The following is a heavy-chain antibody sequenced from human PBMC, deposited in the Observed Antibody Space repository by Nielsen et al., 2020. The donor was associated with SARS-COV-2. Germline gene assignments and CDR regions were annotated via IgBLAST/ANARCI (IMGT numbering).Heavy chain of an antibody. V-gene: IGHV4-39*01. J-gene: IGHJ4*02. Sequence: SETLSLTCTVSGGSISSSSYYWGWIRQPPGKGLEWIGSIYYSGSTYYNPSLKSRVTISVDTSKNQFSLKLSSVTAADTAVYYCATPVLNCSGGSCYSYDYWGQGTLVTVSS. CDR2: IYYSGST. CDR1: GGSISSSSYY. CDR3: ATPVLNCSGGSCYSYDY. D-gene: IGHD2-15*01.